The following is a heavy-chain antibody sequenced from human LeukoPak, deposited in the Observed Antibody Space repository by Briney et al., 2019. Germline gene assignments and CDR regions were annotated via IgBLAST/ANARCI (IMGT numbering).Heavy chain of an antibody. D-gene: IGHD1-7*01. CDR1: GYTFTGYY. J-gene: IGHJ5*01. CDR2: INPNSGGT. V-gene: IGHV1-2*02. Sequence: ASVKVSCKASGYTFTGYYMHWVRQAPGQGFEWMGWINPNSGGTKYAQKFQGRVTMTRDTSISTAYMELSGLTSDDTAVYYCAKENYRFDSWGQGTLVTVSS. CDR3: AKENYRFDS.